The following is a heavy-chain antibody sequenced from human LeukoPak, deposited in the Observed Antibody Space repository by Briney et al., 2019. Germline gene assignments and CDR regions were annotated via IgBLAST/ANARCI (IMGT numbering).Heavy chain of an antibody. CDR2: IIHTFGTA. Sequence: SVKVSCKASVGTFSSYAISWVRQAPGQGVEWMGGIIHTFGTANYAHKFQGRDTITTDEYTSTAYMELSSLRSEDTAVYYCASKADVLLESLGAFDIWGQGTMVTVSS. J-gene: IGHJ3*02. D-gene: IGHD3-10*01. V-gene: IGHV1-69*05. CDR3: ASKADVLLESLGAFDI. CDR1: VGTFSSYA.